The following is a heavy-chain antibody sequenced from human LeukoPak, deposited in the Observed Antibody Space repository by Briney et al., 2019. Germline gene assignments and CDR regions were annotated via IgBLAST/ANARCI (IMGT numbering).Heavy chain of an antibody. CDR2: FIPIPGIA. V-gene: IGHV1-69*04. Sequence: SVKVSCKASGGTFSSYVINWVRQAPGQGLEWMGTFIPIPGIANYAQKFQGRVTITADKSASTAYMELSSLRSEDTAVYYCARSTVTRENWGQGTLVTVSS. CDR1: GGTFSSYV. D-gene: IGHD4-17*01. CDR3: ARSTVTREN. J-gene: IGHJ4*02.